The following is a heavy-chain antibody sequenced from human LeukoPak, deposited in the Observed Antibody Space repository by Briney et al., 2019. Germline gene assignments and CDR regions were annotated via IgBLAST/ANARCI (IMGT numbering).Heavy chain of an antibody. CDR1: GFTFSSHS. V-gene: IGHV3-21*01. CDR2: ISSSSNFI. CDR3: AREHYFYHMDG. J-gene: IGHJ6*03. Sequence: GGSLRLSCAASGFTFSSHSMNWVRQAPGKGLEWVSFISSSSNFIYYADSVKGRFTISRDNSKNTLYLQMNSLRAEDTAVYYCAREHYFYHMDGWGEGTTVTVSS.